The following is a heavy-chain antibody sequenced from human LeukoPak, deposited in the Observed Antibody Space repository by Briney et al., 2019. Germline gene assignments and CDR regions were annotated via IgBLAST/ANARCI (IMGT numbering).Heavy chain of an antibody. Sequence: PGGSLRLSCAASGFTFSNAWMSWVRQAPGKGLEWVGRVKSEADDGTTDYAAPVQGRFTISRDDSKNTLSLQMNSLKTEDTAVYYCATEGGSGSYYGDDAFDMWGQGTMVTVSS. J-gene: IGHJ3*02. CDR3: ATEGGSGSYYGDDAFDM. D-gene: IGHD3-10*01. CDR2: VKSEADDGTT. CDR1: GFTFSNAW. V-gene: IGHV3-15*01.